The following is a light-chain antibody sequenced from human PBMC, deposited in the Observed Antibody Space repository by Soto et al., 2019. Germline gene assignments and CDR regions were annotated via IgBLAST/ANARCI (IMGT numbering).Light chain of an antibody. Sequence: QSVLTQPASVSGSPGQSITISCTGTGSDVGGYNYVSWYQQHPGEAPKVMIYDVSNRPSGVSNRFSGSKSGNTASLTISGLQAEHEADYYCSSYTSASTPLVFGGGTKVTVL. V-gene: IGLV2-14*01. J-gene: IGLJ2*01. CDR3: SSYTSASTPLV. CDR1: GSDVGGYNY. CDR2: DVS.